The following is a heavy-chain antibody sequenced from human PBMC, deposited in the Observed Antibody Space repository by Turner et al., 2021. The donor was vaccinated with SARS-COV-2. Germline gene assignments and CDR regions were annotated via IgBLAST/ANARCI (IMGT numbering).Heavy chain of an antibody. J-gene: IGHJ5*02. CDR3: ARALINYCTNGVCFPFDP. V-gene: IGHV3-30*19. Sequence: QVQLVESGGGVVQPGRYLRLSCAASGFTFSSYGMHWVRQAPGKGLEWVAVIWYDGSNKYYADSVKGRFTISRDNSKNTLYLQMNSLRAEDTAVYYCARALINYCTNGVCFPFDPWGQGTLVTVSS. D-gene: IGHD2-8*01. CDR1: GFTFSSYG. CDR2: IWYDGSNK.